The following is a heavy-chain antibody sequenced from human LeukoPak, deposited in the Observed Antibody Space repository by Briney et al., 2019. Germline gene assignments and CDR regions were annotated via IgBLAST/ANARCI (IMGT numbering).Heavy chain of an antibody. Sequence: GGSLRLSCAASGFTCSSYVMHCVRQATGKGLEWVSAIGTAGDTYYPGSVKGRFTISRENAKNSLYLQMNSLRAGDTAVYYCARDKNDSMDVWGKGTTVTVSS. CDR3: ARDKNDSMDV. V-gene: IGHV3-13*01. J-gene: IGHJ6*03. CDR2: IGTAGDT. CDR1: GFTCSSYV.